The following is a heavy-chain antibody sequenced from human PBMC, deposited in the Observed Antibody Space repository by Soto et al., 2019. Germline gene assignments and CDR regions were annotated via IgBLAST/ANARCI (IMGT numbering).Heavy chain of an antibody. D-gene: IGHD2-15*01. CDR2: AYHNGLT. V-gene: IGHV4-4*02. Sequence: PXETLSLSCAVSGDSVTTNDWWSWVRQAPGKGLEWIGEAYHNGLTNYNPSLKSRVTMSVDTSKNQFSLKLTSVTAADTAIYYCARDAAVTGESDRFDYWGQGTLVTV. CDR3: ARDAAVTGESDRFDY. CDR1: GDSVTTNDW. J-gene: IGHJ4*02.